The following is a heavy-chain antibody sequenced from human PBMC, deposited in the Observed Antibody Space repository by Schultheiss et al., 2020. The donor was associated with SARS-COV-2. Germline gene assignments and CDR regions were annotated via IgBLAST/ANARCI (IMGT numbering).Heavy chain of an antibody. CDR2: INPNSGGT. CDR1: GYTFTGYY. D-gene: IGHD6-19*01. J-gene: IGHJ6*03. CDR3: ARDLIAVADYPYYYYYYMDV. V-gene: IGHV1-2*02. Sequence: ASVKVSCKASGYTFTGYYMHWVRQAPGQGLEWMGWINPNSGGTNYAQKFQGRVTMTRDTSISTAYMELRSLRSDDTAVYYCARDLIAVADYPYYYYYYMDVWGKGTTVTVSS.